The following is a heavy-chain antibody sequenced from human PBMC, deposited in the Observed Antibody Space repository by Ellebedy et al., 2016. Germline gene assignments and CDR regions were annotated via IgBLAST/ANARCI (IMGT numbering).Heavy chain of an antibody. D-gene: IGHD1-26*01. J-gene: IGHJ5*02. CDR2: MYPDDTDT. CDR3: ARAWVGATFWFDP. Sequence: GESLKISXKASGYTFTDHWVAWVRQTPGKGLEWMAIMYPDDTDTRYNPSFQGQVTISADKSINTAYLQWSSLRASDTAKYYCARAWVGATFWFDPWGQGTLVTVSS. V-gene: IGHV5-51*01. CDR1: GYTFTDHW.